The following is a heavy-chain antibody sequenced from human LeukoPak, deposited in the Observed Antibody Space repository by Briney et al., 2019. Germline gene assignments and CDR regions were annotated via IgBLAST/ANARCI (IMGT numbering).Heavy chain of an antibody. Sequence: PGGSLRLSCAASGFTFSSYGMSWVRQAPGKGLEWVSAISGSGGSTYYADSVKGRFTISRDNSKNTLYLQMNSLRAEDTAVYYCAKDGYGSGKVRYYFDYWGQGTLVTVSS. D-gene: IGHD3-10*01. J-gene: IGHJ4*02. V-gene: IGHV3-23*01. CDR2: ISGSGGST. CDR1: GFTFSSYG. CDR3: AKDGYGSGKVRYYFDY.